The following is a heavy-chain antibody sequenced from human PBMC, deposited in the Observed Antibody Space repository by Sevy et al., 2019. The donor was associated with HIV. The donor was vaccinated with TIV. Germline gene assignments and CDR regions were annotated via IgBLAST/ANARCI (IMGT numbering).Heavy chain of an antibody. Sequence: GGSLRLSCAASGFTFSDYYTSWIRQAPGKGLEWVSYISSSGSTIYYADSVKGRFTISRDNAKNSLYLQMNSLRAEDTAVYYCARDLKPSSSWPAEFDYWGQGTLVTVSS. CDR3: ARDLKPSSSWPAEFDY. V-gene: IGHV3-11*01. CDR1: GFTFSDYY. J-gene: IGHJ4*02. CDR2: ISSSGSTI. D-gene: IGHD6-13*01.